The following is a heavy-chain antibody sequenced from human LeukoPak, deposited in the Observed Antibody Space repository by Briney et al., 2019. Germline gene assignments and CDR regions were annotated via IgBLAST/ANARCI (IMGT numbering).Heavy chain of an antibody. Sequence: GGSLRLSCAASGFTFSSYGMHWVRQAPGKGLEWVAVIWYDGSNKYYADSVKGRFTISRDNSKNTLYLQMNSLRAEDTAAYYCAKDARGYDFWSGYLTPLAYYYYYMDVWGKGTTVTVSS. CDR1: GFTFSSYG. J-gene: IGHJ6*03. D-gene: IGHD3-3*01. CDR3: AKDARGYDFWSGYLTPLAYYYYYMDV. V-gene: IGHV3-33*06. CDR2: IWYDGSNK.